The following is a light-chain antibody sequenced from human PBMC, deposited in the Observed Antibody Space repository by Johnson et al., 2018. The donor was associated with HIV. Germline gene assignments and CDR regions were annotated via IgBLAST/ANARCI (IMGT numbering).Light chain of an antibody. V-gene: IGLV1-51*01. Sequence: QSVLTQPPSVSAAPGQKVTISCSGSSSNIGNNYVSWYQQLPGTAPKPLIYDNNKRPSGIPDRFSGSKSGTSATLGVTGLQTGDEADYFCGTWDSRLSAYVFGTGTKVTVL. CDR3: GTWDSRLSAYV. CDR1: SSNIGNNY. CDR2: DNN. J-gene: IGLJ1*01.